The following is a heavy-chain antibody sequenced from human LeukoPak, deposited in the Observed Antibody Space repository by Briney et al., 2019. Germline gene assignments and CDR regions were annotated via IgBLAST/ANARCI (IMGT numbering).Heavy chain of an antibody. CDR1: GYTFTSYD. J-gene: IGHJ4*02. Sequence: ASVKVSCKASGYTFTSYDINWVRQATGQGLEWMGWMNPNSGNTGYAQKFQGRVTMTRNTSISTAYMELSRLRSDDTAVYYCARLSNGDRGFEYWGQGTLVTVSS. D-gene: IGHD1-1*01. CDR2: MNPNSGNT. CDR3: ARLSNGDRGFEY. V-gene: IGHV1-8*01.